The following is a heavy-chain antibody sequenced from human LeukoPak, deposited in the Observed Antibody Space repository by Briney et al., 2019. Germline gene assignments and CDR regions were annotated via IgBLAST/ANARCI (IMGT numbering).Heavy chain of an antibody. CDR1: GFTFSTYW. CDR2: IKVDGSEK. J-gene: IGHJ4*02. D-gene: IGHD2-8*02. CDR3: ARGYWYYFDY. V-gene: IGHV3-7*01. Sequence: GGSLRLSCAASGFTFSTYWMNWVRRAPGKGLEWVANIKVDGSEKYYTDSVKGRFTISRDNAKNSLYLQMNSLRAEDTAVYYCARGYWYYFDYWGQGTLVTVSS.